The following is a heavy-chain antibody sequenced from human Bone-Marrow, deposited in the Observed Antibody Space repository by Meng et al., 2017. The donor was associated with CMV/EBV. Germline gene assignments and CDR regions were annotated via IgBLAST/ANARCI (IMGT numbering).Heavy chain of an antibody. CDR1: GGSVNSVSYY. J-gene: IGHJ4*02. Sequence: GSLRLSCTVSGGSVNSVSYYWSWIRQPPGKGLEWIGHIYYIGSTNYNPSLKSRVTISVDTSKNQFSLKLSSVTAADTAVYYCARADSYYSYGLDIWGQGTLVTVSS. D-gene: IGHD5-18*01. CDR3: ARADSYYSYGLDI. V-gene: IGHV4-61*01. CDR2: IYYIGST.